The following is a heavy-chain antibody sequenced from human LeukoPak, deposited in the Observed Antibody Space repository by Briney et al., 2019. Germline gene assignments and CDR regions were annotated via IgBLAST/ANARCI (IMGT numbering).Heavy chain of an antibody. D-gene: IGHD2-2*01. V-gene: IGHV3-33*01. CDR1: GFIFSSYG. Sequence: PGGSLRLSRVTSGFIFSSYGIHWVRQAPGKGLEWVAWHFASNKYYAESVRGRFTMSRDNSKSTLYLQMDSLRVEDTAVYYCARDLCSTTSCFDYWGQGTLVSVSS. J-gene: IGHJ4*02. CDR3: ARDLCSTTSCFDY. CDR2: WHFASNK.